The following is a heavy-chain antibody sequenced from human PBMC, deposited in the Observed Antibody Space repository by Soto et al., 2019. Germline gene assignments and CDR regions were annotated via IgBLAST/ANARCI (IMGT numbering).Heavy chain of an antibody. Sequence: GGSLRLSCAASGFTFDDYAMHWVRQAPGKGLEWVSGISWNSGSIGYADSVKGRFTISRDNAKNSLYLQMNSLRAEDTALYYCAKGGAELPHLNWFDPWGQGTLVTVSS. J-gene: IGHJ5*02. CDR1: GFTFDDYA. D-gene: IGHD2-15*01. CDR2: ISWNSGSI. V-gene: IGHV3-9*01. CDR3: AKGGAELPHLNWFDP.